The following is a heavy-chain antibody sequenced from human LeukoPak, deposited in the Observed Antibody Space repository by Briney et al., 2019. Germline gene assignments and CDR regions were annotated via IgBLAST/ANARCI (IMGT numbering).Heavy chain of an antibody. J-gene: IGHJ4*02. CDR1: GGTFSSYA. V-gene: IGHV1-69*13. CDR3: ARGFSGLPFDY. Sequence: GASVKVSCKASGGTFSSYAISWVRQAPGQGLEWMGGIIPIFGTANYAQKFQGRVTITADESTSTAYMGLSSLRSEDTAVYYCARGFSGLPFDYWGQGTLVTVSS. D-gene: IGHD3-10*01. CDR2: IIPIFGTA.